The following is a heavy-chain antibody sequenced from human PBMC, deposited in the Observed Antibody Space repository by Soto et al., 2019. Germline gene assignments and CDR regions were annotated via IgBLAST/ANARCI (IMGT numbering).Heavy chain of an antibody. J-gene: IGHJ4*02. D-gene: IGHD4-17*01. CDR2: IYYSGST. CDR3: ASSGRDGDFAHY. CDR1: GGSISSSSYY. Sequence: QLQLQESGPGLAKPSETLSLTCTVSGGSISSSSYYWGWIRQPPGKGLEWIGSIYYSGSTYYNPSLKSRVTISVDTSKNQLCLKLSSVTAADTAVYYCASSGRDGDFAHYWGQGTLVTVSS. V-gene: IGHV4-39*01.